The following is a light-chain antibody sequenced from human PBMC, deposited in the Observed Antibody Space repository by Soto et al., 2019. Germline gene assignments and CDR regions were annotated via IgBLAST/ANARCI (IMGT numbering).Light chain of an antibody. CDR2: EVS. CDR3: SSFAGTNKVL. CDR1: SRDVGAYNY. Sequence: QSALTQPPSASGSPGQSVTISCTGTSRDVGAYNYVSWYQQHPGQAPKLMIYEVSKRPSGVPDRFSGSKSGNTASLAVSGLQGDDEADYFCSSFAGTNKVLFGGGTKLTVL. V-gene: IGLV2-8*01. J-gene: IGLJ2*01.